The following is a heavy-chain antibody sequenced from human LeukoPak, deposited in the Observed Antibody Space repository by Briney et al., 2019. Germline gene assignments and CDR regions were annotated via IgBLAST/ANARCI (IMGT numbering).Heavy chain of an antibody. D-gene: IGHD3-16*02. Sequence: GGSLRLSCAASGFTFSNYGMSWVRQAPGKGLEWVAVISYDGSNKYYADSVKGRFTISRDNSKNTLYLQMNSLRAEDTAVYYCARDRGGSYPYYFDYWGQGTLVTVSS. CDR2: ISYDGSNK. J-gene: IGHJ4*02. CDR3: ARDRGGSYPYYFDY. V-gene: IGHV3-30*03. CDR1: GFTFSNYG.